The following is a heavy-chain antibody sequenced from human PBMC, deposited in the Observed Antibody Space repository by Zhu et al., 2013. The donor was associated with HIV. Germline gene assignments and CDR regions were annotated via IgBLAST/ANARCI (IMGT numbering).Heavy chain of an antibody. CDR2: FDPEDGET. D-gene: IGHD1-26*01. CDR3: ATESRRELETDY. J-gene: IGHJ4*02. Sequence: QVQLVQSGAEVKKPGASVRVSCKLSGYTLTELSMHWVRQAPGKGLEWMGGFDPEDGETIYSQKFHGRAIISADTSSDTVYMELTSLRSEDTAVYYCATESRRELETDYWGQGTLVTVSS. V-gene: IGHV1-24*01. CDR1: GYTLTELS.